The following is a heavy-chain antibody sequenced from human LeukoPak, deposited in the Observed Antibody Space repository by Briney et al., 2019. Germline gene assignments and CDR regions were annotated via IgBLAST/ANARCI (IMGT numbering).Heavy chain of an antibody. CDR3: ARVGSGSYYQDAFDI. D-gene: IGHD1-26*01. Sequence: PSQTLSLTCTVSGGSTSSGDYYWSWIRQPPGKGLEWIGYIYYSGSTYYNPSLKSRVTISVDTSKNQFSLKLSSVTAADTAVYYCARVGSGSYYQDAFDIWGQGTMVTVSS. V-gene: IGHV4-30-4*08. CDR2: IYYSGST. J-gene: IGHJ3*02. CDR1: GGSTSSGDYY.